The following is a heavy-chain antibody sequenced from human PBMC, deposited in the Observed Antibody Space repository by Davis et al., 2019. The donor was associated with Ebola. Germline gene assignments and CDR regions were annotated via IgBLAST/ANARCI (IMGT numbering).Heavy chain of an antibody. J-gene: IGHJ4*02. V-gene: IGHV3-74*01. D-gene: IGHD3-9*01. CDR1: GFTFNIYW. CDR3: ARPDILTGLYYFDS. CDR2: INSDGSTT. Sequence: GESLKISCEASGFTFNIYWLHWVRQAPGRGLVWVSRINSDGSTTKYADSVKGRFTISRDNAKNTVFLQMNNLRAEDTAVYYCARPDILTGLYYFDSWGQGTLVTVSS.